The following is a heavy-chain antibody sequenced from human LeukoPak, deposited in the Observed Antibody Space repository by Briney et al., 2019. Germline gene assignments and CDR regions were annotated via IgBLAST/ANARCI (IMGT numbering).Heavy chain of an antibody. J-gene: IGHJ4*02. CDR1: GFTVSSNY. D-gene: IGHD5-18*01. V-gene: IGHV3-66*01. Sequence: GGSLRLSCAASGFTVSSNYMSWVRQAPGKGLEWVSVTYSGGTTYYADSVKGRFTISRDNSKNTLHLQMNSLRAEDTAVYYCARDQYSYAHAAHWGQGTLVTVSS. CDR3: ARDQYSYAHAAH. CDR2: TYSGGTT.